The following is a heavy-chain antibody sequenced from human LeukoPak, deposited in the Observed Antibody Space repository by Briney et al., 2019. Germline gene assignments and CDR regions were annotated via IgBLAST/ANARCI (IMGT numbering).Heavy chain of an antibody. CDR3: AREGLEHYYDRARAYYYYMDV. D-gene: IGHD3-22*01. J-gene: IGHJ6*03. CDR2: INPNSGGT. Sequence: ASVKVSCKASGYTFTGYYMHWVRQAPGQGLEWMGWINPNSGGTNYAQKFQGRVTMTRDTSISTAYMELRSLRSDDTAVYYCAREGLEHYYDRARAYYYYMDVWGKGTTVTVSS. CDR1: GYTFTGYY. V-gene: IGHV1-2*02.